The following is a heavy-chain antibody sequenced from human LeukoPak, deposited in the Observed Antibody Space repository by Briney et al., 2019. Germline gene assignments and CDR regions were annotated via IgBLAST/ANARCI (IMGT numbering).Heavy chain of an antibody. CDR3: AKGGSRVH. V-gene: IGHV3-74*01. J-gene: IGHJ1*01. CDR2: IDTDGSST. Sequence: GGSLRLSCAASGFIFSSYWMHWVRHAPGKGLAWVSRIDTDGSSTSYADSVKGRFTISRDNAKNTLYLQMNSLRAEDTAVYYCAKGGSRVHWGQGTLVTVSS. CDR1: GFIFSSYW. D-gene: IGHD2-15*01.